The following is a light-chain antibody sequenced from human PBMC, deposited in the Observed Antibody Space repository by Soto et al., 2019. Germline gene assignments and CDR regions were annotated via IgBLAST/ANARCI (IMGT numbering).Light chain of an antibody. Sequence: DIRMTQSPSTLSASVGDRVTITCRASRGINMKLAWYHQRPGEAPKLLIYDASTLQPGVPSRFGGSGSGTEFTLTISSLQPDDFATYYCQQYKSYLYTFGQGTKLEL. J-gene: IGKJ2*01. CDR3: QQYKSYLYT. CDR2: DAS. V-gene: IGKV1-5*01. CDR1: RGINMK.